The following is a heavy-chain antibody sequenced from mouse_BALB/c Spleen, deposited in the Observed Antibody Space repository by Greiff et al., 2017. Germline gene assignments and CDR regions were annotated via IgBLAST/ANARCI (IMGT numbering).Heavy chain of an antibody. J-gene: IGHJ4*01. V-gene: IGHV1-5*01. CDR2: IYPGNSDT. Sequence: LEWIGAIYPGNSDTSYNQKFKGKAKLTAVTSTSTAYMELSSLTNEDSAVYYCTRYAYGPYYAMDYWGQGTSVTVSS. D-gene: IGHD2-10*02. CDR3: TRYAYGPYYAMDY.